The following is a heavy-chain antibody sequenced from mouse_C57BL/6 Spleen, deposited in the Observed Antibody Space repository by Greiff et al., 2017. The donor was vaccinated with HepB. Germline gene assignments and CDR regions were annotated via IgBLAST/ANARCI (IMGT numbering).Heavy chain of an antibody. V-gene: IGHV1-69*01. Sequence: QVQLKQPGAELVMPGASVKLSCKASGYTFTSYWMHWVKQRPGQGLEWIGEIDPSDSYTNYNQKFKGKSTLTVDKSSSTAYMQLSSLTSEDSAVYYCARHSSYFDYWGQGTTLTVSS. CDR2: IDPSDSYT. CDR1: GYTFTSYW. CDR3: ARHSSYFDY. J-gene: IGHJ2*01.